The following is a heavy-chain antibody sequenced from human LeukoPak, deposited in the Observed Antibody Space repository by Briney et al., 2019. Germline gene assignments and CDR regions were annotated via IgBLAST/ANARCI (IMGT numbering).Heavy chain of an antibody. Sequence: ASVKVSCKASGYTFTGNYMHWVRQAPGQGLEWMGRINPNSGGTNYAQKFQGRVTMTRDTSISTAYMELSRLRSDDTAVYYCARENDDSSGLFYFDYWGQGILVTVSS. D-gene: IGHD6-19*01. V-gene: IGHV1-2*06. CDR2: INPNSGGT. CDR1: GYTFTGNY. CDR3: ARENDDSSGLFYFDY. J-gene: IGHJ4*02.